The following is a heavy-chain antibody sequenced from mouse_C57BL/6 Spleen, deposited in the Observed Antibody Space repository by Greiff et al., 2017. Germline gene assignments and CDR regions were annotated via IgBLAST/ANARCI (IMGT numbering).Heavy chain of an antibody. J-gene: IGHJ3*01. Sequence: VQLQQSGAELVRPGASVKLSCTASGFNIKDDSMHWVKQRPEQGLEWIGWIDPENGDTEYASKFQGKATITAETSSNTAYLQLSSLTSEDTAVYYCTTGLFAYWGQGTLVTVSA. CDR1: GFNIKDDS. V-gene: IGHV14-4*01. D-gene: IGHD3-3*01. CDR3: TTGLFAY. CDR2: IDPENGDT.